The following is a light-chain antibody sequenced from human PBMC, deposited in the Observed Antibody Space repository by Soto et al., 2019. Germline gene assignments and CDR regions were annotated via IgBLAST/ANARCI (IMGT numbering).Light chain of an antibody. CDR1: QGIDTY. Sequence: DIQLTQSPSFLSASVGDRVTITCRASQGIDTYLAWYQQKPGKAPRLLLYAASFLQSGVPSRFSGSGSGTEFTLTISSLQPEDFAAYYCQQLNTYPFIFGQGTRLEIK. J-gene: IGKJ5*01. CDR2: AAS. V-gene: IGKV1-9*01. CDR3: QQLNTYPFI.